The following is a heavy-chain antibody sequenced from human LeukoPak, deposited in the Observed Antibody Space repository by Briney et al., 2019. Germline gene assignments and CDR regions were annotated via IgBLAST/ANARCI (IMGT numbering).Heavy chain of an antibody. D-gene: IGHD4-17*01. CDR2: IRNDGSNK. CDR3: AKHIPLGDYGTFEY. Sequence: GESLRLSCAASGFTFSNYDMHWVRQAPGKGLERVAFIRNDGSNKYYADSVKGRFTISRDNSKNTLYLQMNSLRAEDSAVYYCAKHIPLGDYGTFEYWGQGTLVTVSS. CDR1: GFTFSNYD. V-gene: IGHV3-30*02. J-gene: IGHJ4*02.